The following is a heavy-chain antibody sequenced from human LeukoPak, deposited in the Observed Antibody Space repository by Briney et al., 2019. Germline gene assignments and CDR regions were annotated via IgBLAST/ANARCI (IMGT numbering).Heavy chain of an antibody. V-gene: IGHV3-23*01. D-gene: IGHD5-24*01. CDR3: AKDSSGDGYEYYFDY. Sequence: PGGSLRLSCAASGFTFSSYAMSWVRQAPGKGLEWVSTISGSGGSTYYADSVKGRFTISRDNAKNSLYLQMNSLRAEDTALYYCAKDSSGDGYEYYFDYWGQGTLVTVSS. CDR1: GFTFSSYA. J-gene: IGHJ4*02. CDR2: ISGSGGST.